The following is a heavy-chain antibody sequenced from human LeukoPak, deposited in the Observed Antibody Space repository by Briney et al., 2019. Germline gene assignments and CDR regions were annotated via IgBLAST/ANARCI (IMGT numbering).Heavy chain of an antibody. J-gene: IGHJ4*02. D-gene: IGHD2-2*01. CDR3: ARESYCSSTSCYAGRGIDY. CDR1: GGTFSSYA. Sequence: SVKVSCKASGGTFSSYAISWVRQAPGQGLEWMGGIIVVFGTANYAQKFQGRVTITADESTSTAYMELSSLRSEDTAVYYCARESYCSSTSCYAGRGIDYWGQGTLVTVSS. CDR2: IIVVFGTA. V-gene: IGHV1-69*13.